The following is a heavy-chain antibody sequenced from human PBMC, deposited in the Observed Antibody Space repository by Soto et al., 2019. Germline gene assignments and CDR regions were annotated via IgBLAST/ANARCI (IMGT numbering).Heavy chain of an antibody. V-gene: IGHV4-61*01. D-gene: IGHD5-12*01. Sequence: QVQLQESGPGLVKPSETLSLTCTVSGASVSSGNYYWSWIRQPPGKGLEWIGYIYYSGSTNYNPSLKSRVTISVDTSKNQFSLKLSSVTAADTAVYYCARDGYNRYYYYGMDVWGQGTTVTVSS. CDR3: ARDGYNRYYYYGMDV. CDR1: GASVSSGNYY. CDR2: IYYSGST. J-gene: IGHJ6*02.